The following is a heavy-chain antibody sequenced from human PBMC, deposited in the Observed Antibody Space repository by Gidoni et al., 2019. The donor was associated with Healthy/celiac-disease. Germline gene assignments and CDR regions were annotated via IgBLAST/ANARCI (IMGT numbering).Heavy chain of an antibody. Sequence: VQLVESGGGLVQPGGSLRLSCAASGLTFSSYELNWVRQAPGKGLEWVSYISSSGSTIYYADSVKGRFTISRDNAKNSLYLQMNSLRAEDTAVYYCARSKYDFWGGPDAFDIWGQGTMVTVSS. D-gene: IGHD3-3*01. CDR1: GLTFSSYE. CDR2: ISSSGSTI. J-gene: IGHJ3*02. CDR3: ARSKYDFWGGPDAFDI. V-gene: IGHV3-48*03.